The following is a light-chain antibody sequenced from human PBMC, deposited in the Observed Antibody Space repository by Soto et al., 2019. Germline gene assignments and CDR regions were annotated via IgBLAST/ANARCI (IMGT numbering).Light chain of an antibody. CDR1: SSDNGHYYY. J-gene: IGLJ1*01. V-gene: IGLV2-14*03. CDR2: HVA. Sequence: QSALTHSAFVSVPPGQSITSSCTGTSSDNGHYYYVSWYQQHPGKAHNLLTYHVAYRPSGVSNRYSGSKSGNSASLTISGLYVDDEDDYCCCSLTTTHTYVFGSGTKVNVL. CDR3: CSLTTTHTYV.